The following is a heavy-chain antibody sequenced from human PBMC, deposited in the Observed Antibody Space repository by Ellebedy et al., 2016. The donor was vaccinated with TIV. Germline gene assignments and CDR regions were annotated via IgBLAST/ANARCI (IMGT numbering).Heavy chain of an antibody. CDR2: ISYDGSNK. CDR1: GFTFSSYG. J-gene: IGHJ5*02. CDR3: AKGVFRTMVRGVIGWFDP. V-gene: IGHV3-30*18. D-gene: IGHD3-10*01. Sequence: GESLKISCAASGFTFSSYGMHWVRQAPGKGLEWVAVISYDGSNKYYADSVKGRFTISRDNSKNTLYLQMNSLRAEDTAVYYCAKGVFRTMVRGVIGWFDPWGQGTLVTVSS.